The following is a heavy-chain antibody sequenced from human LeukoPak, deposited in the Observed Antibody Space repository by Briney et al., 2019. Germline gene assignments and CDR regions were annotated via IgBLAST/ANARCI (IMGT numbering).Heavy chain of an antibody. J-gene: IGHJ4*02. CDR1: GFTVSSNY. CDR2: IYSGGST. V-gene: IGHV3-53*01. CDR3: ARSLIETEWDY. Sequence: GGSLRLSCAAPGFTVSSNYMSWVREALGKGLEWVSVIYSGGSTYYADSVKGRFTISRDNSKNTLYLQMNSLRAEDTAVYYCARSLIETEWDYWGQGTLVTVSS. D-gene: IGHD3-3*01.